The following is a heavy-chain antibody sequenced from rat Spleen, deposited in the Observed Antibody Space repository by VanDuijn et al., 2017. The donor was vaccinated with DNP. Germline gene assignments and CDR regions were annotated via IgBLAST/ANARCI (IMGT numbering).Heavy chain of an antibody. J-gene: IGHJ1*01. CDR3: ATDRDYDGYYPYWYFDF. V-gene: IGHV5-25*01. CDR1: GFTFSNSD. Sequence: EVQLVESGGGLVQPGRSMKLSCAASGFTFSNSDMAWVRQAPTKGLEWVASISTSGGSTYYRDSVKGRFTISRDNAKSTLYLQMDSLRSEDTATYYCATDRDYDGYYPYWYFDFWGPGTMVTVSS. CDR2: ISTSGGST. D-gene: IGHD1-12*03.